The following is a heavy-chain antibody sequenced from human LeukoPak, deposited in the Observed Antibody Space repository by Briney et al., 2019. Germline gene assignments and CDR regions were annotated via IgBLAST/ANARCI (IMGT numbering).Heavy chain of an antibody. CDR3: ARITSEVSLGGGWYFDY. D-gene: IGHD6-19*01. J-gene: IGHJ4*02. CDR1: GFTVSSNY. CDR2: IYSGGST. V-gene: IGHV3-66*01. Sequence: GGSLRLSCATSGFTVSSNYMSWVRQAPGKGLEWVSVIYSGGSTYYPDSVKGRFIITRDDSQNTLYLQMNSLRAEDMAVYYCARITSEVSLGGGWYFDYWGQGTLVTVSS.